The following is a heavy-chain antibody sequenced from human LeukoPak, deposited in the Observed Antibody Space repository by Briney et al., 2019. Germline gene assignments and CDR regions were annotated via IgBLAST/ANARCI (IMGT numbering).Heavy chain of an antibody. Sequence: QPGGSLRLSCAASGFTFDDYAMHWVRQAPGKGLEWVSGISWNSGSIGYADSVKGRFTISRDNAKNSLYLQMNSLRAEDTALYYCAKDTNTGPYYYGSGSWRPVVFFDYWGQGTLVTVSS. V-gene: IGHV3-9*01. J-gene: IGHJ4*02. CDR1: GFTFDDYA. CDR3: AKDTNTGPYYYGSGSWRPVVFFDY. CDR2: ISWNSGSI. D-gene: IGHD3-10*01.